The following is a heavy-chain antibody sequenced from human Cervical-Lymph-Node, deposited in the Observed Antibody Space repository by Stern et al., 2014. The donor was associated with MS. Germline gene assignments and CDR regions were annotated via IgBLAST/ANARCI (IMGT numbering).Heavy chain of an antibody. D-gene: IGHD3-16*01. Sequence: QVQLVESGPGLVKPSETLSLTCTVSGGSISSYYWSWIRQPPGKGLEWIGYIYYSGSTNYNPSLKSRVTISVDASKNQFSLKLSSVTAADPAVYYCARWGSLGRFDPWGQGTLVTVSS. V-gene: IGHV4-59*01. CDR2: IYYSGST. CDR1: GGSISSYY. J-gene: IGHJ5*02. CDR3: ARWGSLGRFDP.